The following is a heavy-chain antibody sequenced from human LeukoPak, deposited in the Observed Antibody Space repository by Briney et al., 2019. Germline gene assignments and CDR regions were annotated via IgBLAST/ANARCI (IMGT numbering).Heavy chain of an antibody. CDR1: GYTLTELS. J-gene: IGHJ4*02. Sequence: ASVKVSCKVSGYTLTELSMHWVRQAPGKGLEWMGGFDPEDGETFYAQKFQGRVTMTEDTSTDTAYMELSSLRSEDTAVYYCATAYYYDSSGSYYTVDYWGQGTLVTVSS. CDR3: ATAYYYDSSGSYYTVDY. CDR2: FDPEDGET. V-gene: IGHV1-24*01. D-gene: IGHD3-22*01.